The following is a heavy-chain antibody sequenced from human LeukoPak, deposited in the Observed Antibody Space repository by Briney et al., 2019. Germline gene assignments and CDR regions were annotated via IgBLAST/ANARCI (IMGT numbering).Heavy chain of an antibody. CDR3: AGGYSSGWTAGLDF. D-gene: IGHD3-22*01. CDR2: IYMSGST. Sequence: SQTLSLTCTVSGGSVSSASYYWSWVRQPAGKGLEWIGLIYMSGSTNYNPSLKSRVTISVDASKNQFSLQLSSLTAADTAVYYCAGGYSSGWTAGLDFWGQGTLVTVSS. J-gene: IGHJ4*02. V-gene: IGHV4-61*02. CDR1: GGSVSSASYY.